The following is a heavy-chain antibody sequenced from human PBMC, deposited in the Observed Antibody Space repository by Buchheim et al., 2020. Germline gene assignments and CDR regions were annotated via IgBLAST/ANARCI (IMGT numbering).Heavy chain of an antibody. V-gene: IGHV3-30*18. CDR1: GIIFSNYA. Sequence: QVQLVESGGGVVQPGRSLRLSCAASGIIFSNYAMHWVRQAPGKGLEWVAAISSDGSNKYYADSVRGRFSISRDNSKTTLYLHMSSLRAEDASVYYCAKEVHDSSGYPADYWGQGTL. D-gene: IGHD3-22*01. CDR3: AKEVHDSSGYPADY. CDR2: ISSDGSNK. J-gene: IGHJ4*02.